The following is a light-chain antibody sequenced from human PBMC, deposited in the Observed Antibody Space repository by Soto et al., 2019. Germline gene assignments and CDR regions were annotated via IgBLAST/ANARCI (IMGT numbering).Light chain of an antibody. CDR1: QSVSTSY. Sequence: ESVLTQSPGTLSLSPGERVTLSCRASQSVSTSYLAWYQQKPGQAPRLLIYGASSRATGIPDRFRGSGSGTDFTLTIIRLEPEDFAVYYCQQYGSSPLFGQGTRLEIK. CDR3: QQYGSSPL. V-gene: IGKV3-20*01. J-gene: IGKJ5*01. CDR2: GAS.